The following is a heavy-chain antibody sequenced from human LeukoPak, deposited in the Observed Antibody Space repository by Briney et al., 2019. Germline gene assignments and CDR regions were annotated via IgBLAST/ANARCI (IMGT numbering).Heavy chain of an antibody. V-gene: IGHV1-2*06. CDR3: ARVVPYYYDSSGYRPYDY. CDR2: INPNSGGT. D-gene: IGHD3-22*01. CDR1: GYTLTDYY. J-gene: IGHJ4*02. Sequence: ASVKVSCKASGYTLTDYYMHWVRQAPGQGFEWMGRINPNSGGTNYAQKFQGRVTMTRDTSISTVYMELSRLRSDDTAVYYCARVVPYYYDSSGYRPYDYWGQGTLVTVSS.